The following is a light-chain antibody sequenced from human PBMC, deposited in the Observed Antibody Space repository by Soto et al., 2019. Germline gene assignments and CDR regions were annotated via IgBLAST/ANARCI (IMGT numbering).Light chain of an antibody. CDR1: QGISSY. CDR3: QQLNSYPPRYT. CDR2: AAS. Sequence: DIQLTQSPSFLSASVGDRVTITCRASQGISSYLAWYQQKPGKAPKLLIYAASTLQSGVPSRFSGSGSGTEFTLTISSLQPEDFATYYCQQLNSYPPRYTFGQGTKLKIK. V-gene: IGKV1-9*01. J-gene: IGKJ2*01.